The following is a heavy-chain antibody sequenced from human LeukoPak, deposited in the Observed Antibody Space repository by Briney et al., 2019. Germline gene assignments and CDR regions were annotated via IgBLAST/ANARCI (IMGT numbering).Heavy chain of an antibody. CDR2: ISGSGGST. J-gene: IGHJ5*02. Sequence: PGGSLRLSCAASGFTFSSYAMSWVRQAPGKGLEWVSAISGSGGSTYYADSVKGRFTISRDNSKNTLYLQMNSLRAEDTAVYYCAKGAPLVVVVPAAIPYWFDPWGQGTLVTVSS. V-gene: IGHV3-23*01. CDR1: GFTFSSYA. CDR3: AKGAPLVVVVPAAIPYWFDP. D-gene: IGHD2-2*01.